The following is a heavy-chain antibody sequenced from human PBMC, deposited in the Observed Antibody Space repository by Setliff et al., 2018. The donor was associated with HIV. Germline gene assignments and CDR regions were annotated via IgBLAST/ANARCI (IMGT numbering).Heavy chain of an antibody. CDR3: VRDSINYDKAFDI. J-gene: IGHJ3*02. D-gene: IGHD3-16*01. Sequence: PGGSLRLSCAASGFNLNTYWMTWVRQAPGRGLEWVAIIKQDGSEKYYVDSVKGRFTISRDNVRNSLYLQMNSLRAEDTAVYYCVRDSINYDKAFDIWGQGTMVTVSS. CDR1: GFNLNTYW. CDR2: IKQDGSEK. V-gene: IGHV3-7*03.